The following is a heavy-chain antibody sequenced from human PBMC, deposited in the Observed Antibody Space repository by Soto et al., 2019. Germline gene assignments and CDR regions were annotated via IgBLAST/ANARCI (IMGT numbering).Heavy chain of an antibody. CDR3: ARDNGMAGSFDP. D-gene: IGHD2-8*01. V-gene: IGHV3-11*04. J-gene: IGHJ5*02. Sequence: QVQLVESGGGLVKPGGSLRLSCAASGFTFSDYYMSWIRQAPGKGLEWVSYISIGSTTIFYSDSVKGRFTISRDNAKNSLYLQMNSLRDEDTAVYFCARDNGMAGSFDPWGQGTLVIVSS. CDR1: GFTFSDYY. CDR2: ISIGSTTI.